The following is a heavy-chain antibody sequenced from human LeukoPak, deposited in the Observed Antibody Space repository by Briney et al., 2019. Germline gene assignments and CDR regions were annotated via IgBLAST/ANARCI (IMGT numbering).Heavy chain of an antibody. CDR2: ISYDGSNK. D-gene: IGHD3-9*01. CDR3: AKAAHFDWLSDYFDY. Sequence: GGSLRLSCAASGFTFSSYGMHWVRQAPGKGLEWVAVISYDGSNKYYADSVKGRFTISRDNSKNTLYLQMNSLRAEDTAVYYCAKAAHFDWLSDYFDYWGQGTLVTVSS. V-gene: IGHV3-30*18. J-gene: IGHJ4*02. CDR1: GFTFSSYG.